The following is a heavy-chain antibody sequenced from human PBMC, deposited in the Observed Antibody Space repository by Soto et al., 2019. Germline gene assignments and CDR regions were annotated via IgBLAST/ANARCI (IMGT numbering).Heavy chain of an antibody. CDR1: GGSINSGGYS. J-gene: IGHJ4*02. CDR2: IYHTGTT. Sequence: SETLSLTCTVSGGSINSGGYSWTWIRQPPGKGLEWIGFIYHTGTTYYNPSLKSRVTISVDRSKNQFSLKLNSVTAADTAVYYCARRGSSSWYGYWGQGTLVTVSS. V-gene: IGHV4-30-2*01. CDR3: ARRGSSSWYGY. D-gene: IGHD6-13*01.